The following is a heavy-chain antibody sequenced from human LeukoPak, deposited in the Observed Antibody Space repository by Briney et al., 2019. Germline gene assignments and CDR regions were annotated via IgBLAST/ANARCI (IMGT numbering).Heavy chain of an antibody. Sequence: SQTLSLTCVISGDSVSSSSAAWNWIRQSPSRGLEWLGRTYYRSKWYLDYAVSLKSRLTTNPDTSKNQFSLHLNSVIPEDSAIYYCARNIFAPYWYFDLWGRGTLLTVS. CDR2: TYYRSKWYL. CDR3: ARNIFAPYWYFDL. CDR1: GDSVSSSSAA. J-gene: IGHJ2*01. V-gene: IGHV6-1*01.